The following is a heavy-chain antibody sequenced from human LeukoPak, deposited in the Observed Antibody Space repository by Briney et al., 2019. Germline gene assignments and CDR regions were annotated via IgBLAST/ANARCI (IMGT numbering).Heavy chain of an antibody. V-gene: IGHV3-48*04. CDR1: GFTFSSYW. CDR2: IGSGGGTK. D-gene: IGHD6-19*01. CDR3: ASFPSSGWYVSGNDF. Sequence: TGGSLRLSCAASGFTFSSYWMHWVRQVPGKGLEWVSYIGSGGGTKYYADSVKGRFTISRDNGKYSLYLQMNSLRAEDTAVYYCASFPSSGWYVSGNDFWGQGTLVTVSS. J-gene: IGHJ4*02.